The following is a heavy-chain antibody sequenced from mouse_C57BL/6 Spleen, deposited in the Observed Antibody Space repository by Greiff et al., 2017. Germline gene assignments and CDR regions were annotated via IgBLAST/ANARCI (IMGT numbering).Heavy chain of an antibody. CDR2: ISYDGSN. D-gene: IGHD1-1*01. J-gene: IGHJ1*03. CDR1: GYSITSGYY. V-gene: IGHV3-6*01. Sequence: ESGPGLVKPSQSLSLTCSVTGYSITSGYYWNWIRQFPGNKLEWMGYISYDGSNNYNPSLKNRISITRDTSKNQFFLKLNSVTTEDTATYYCARDYGSSYEYFDVWGTGTTVTVSS. CDR3: ARDYGSSYEYFDV.